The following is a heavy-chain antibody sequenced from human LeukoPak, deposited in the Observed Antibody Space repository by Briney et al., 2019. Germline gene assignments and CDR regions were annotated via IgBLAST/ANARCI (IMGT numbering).Heavy chain of an antibody. D-gene: IGHD2-15*01. V-gene: IGHV1-69*05. CDR3: ARDLGYCSGGSCYSRYMDV. J-gene: IGHJ6*03. CDR1: GGTFSSYA. CDR2: IIPIFGTA. Sequence: ASVKVSCKASGGTFSSYAISWVRQAPGQGLEWMGRIIPIFGTANHAQKLRGRVTITTDEYTSTAYMELSSLRSEDTAVYYCARDLGYCSGGSCYSRYMDVWGKGTTVSVSS.